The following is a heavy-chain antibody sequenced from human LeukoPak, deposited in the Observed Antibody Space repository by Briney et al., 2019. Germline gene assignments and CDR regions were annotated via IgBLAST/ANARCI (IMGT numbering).Heavy chain of an antibody. CDR1: GFTFSTYS. Sequence: KPGGSLRLSCAASGFTFSTYSMNWVRQAPGKGLEWVSSISSSSTYIYYADSVKGRFTISRGNAKNSLYLQMNSLRAEDTAVYFCAAHPGMGYIYGYFGYWGQGTLVTVSS. J-gene: IGHJ4*02. CDR2: ISSSSTYI. D-gene: IGHD5-18*01. CDR3: AAHPGMGYIYGYFGY. V-gene: IGHV3-21*01.